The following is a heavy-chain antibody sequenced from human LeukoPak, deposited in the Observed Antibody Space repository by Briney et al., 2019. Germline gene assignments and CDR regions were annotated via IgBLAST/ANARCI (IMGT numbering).Heavy chain of an antibody. J-gene: IGHJ5*02. Sequence: SVKVSCKASGFTFTSSAMQWVRQARGQRLEWIGWIVVGSGNTNYAQKFQERVTITRDMSTSTTYMELSSLGSEDTAVYYCGADLTMVRGVPRWFDPWGQGTLVTVSS. CDR2: IVVGSGNT. D-gene: IGHD3-10*01. CDR1: GFTFTSSA. V-gene: IGHV1-58*02. CDR3: GADLTMVRGVPRWFDP.